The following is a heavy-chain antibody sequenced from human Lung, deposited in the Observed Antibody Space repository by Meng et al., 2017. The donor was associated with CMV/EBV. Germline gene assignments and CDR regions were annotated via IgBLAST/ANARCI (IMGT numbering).Heavy chain of an antibody. V-gene: IGHV4-34*01. CDR1: GGSFSGYY. CDR2: INHSGST. J-gene: IGHJ6*04. CDR3: ARTTYDFWSGIYYYYYYGMDV. Sequence: GSLRLXCAVYGGSFSGYYWSWIRQPPGKGLEWIGEINHSGSTNYNPSLKSRVTISVDTSKNQFSLKLSSVTAADTAVYYCARTTYDFWSGIYYYYYYGMDVWGTGTXVNVAS. D-gene: IGHD3-3*01.